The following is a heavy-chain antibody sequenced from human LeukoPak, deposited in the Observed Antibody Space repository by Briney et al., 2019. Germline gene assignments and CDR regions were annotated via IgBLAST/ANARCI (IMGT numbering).Heavy chain of an antibody. Sequence: GGSLRLSCAASGFTFSSYGMHWVRQPPGKGLERVAVISYDGSNKYYADSVKGRFTISRDDSKNTQYLQMNSLRGEDTAVYYCAKDHTSGHFDYWGQGTLVTVSS. CDR1: GFTFSSYG. J-gene: IGHJ4*02. V-gene: IGHV3-30*18. CDR2: ISYDGSNK. D-gene: IGHD3-3*01. CDR3: AKDHTSGHFDY.